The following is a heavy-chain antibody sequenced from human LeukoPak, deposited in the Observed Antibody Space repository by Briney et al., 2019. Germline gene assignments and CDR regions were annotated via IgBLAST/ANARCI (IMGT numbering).Heavy chain of an antibody. D-gene: IGHD2-15*01. CDR1: GFTFSSYA. J-gene: IGHJ4*02. CDR3: AKDWCSASSCYIDY. CDR2: ISGSGGST. Sequence: GGSLRLSCAASGFTFSSYAMSWVRQAPGKGLEWVSTISGSGGSTYYADSVKGRFTISRDNSKDTLYLQMNSLRADDTAVYYCAKDWCSASSCYIDYWGQGTLVTVSS. V-gene: IGHV3-23*01.